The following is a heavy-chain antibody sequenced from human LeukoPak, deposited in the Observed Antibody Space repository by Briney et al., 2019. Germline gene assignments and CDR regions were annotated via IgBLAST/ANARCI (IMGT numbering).Heavy chain of an antibody. CDR2: ISGSGGST. J-gene: IGHJ4*02. CDR1: GFTFSIYA. CDR3: AKGLPGGSYYFDY. Sequence: TGGSLRLSCAASGFTFSIYAMSWVRQAPGKGLEWVSAISGSGGSTYYADSVKGRFTISRDNSKNTLYLQMNSLRAEDTAVYYCAKGLPGGSYYFDYWGQGTLVTVSS. D-gene: IGHD1-26*01. V-gene: IGHV3-23*01.